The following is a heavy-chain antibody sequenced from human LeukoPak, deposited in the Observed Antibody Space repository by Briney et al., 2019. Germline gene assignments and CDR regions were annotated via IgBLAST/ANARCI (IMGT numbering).Heavy chain of an antibody. CDR3: ARVPPPTLQSYYFDY. CDR2: ISAYNGNT. J-gene: IGHJ4*02. V-gene: IGHV1-18*01. Sequence: ASVKVSCKASGYTFTSYGISWVRQAPGQGLEWVGWISAYNGNTNYAQKLQGRVTMTTDTSTSTAYMEMRSLRSDDTAVYYCARVPPPTLQSYYFDYWGQGTLVTVSS. D-gene: IGHD3-10*01. CDR1: GYTFTSYG.